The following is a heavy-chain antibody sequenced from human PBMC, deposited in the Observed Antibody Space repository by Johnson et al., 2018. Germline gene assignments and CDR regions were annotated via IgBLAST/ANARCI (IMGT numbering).Heavy chain of an antibody. Sequence: QVQLQESGPGLVKPSEALSLTCTVSGGSLSSGSYYWSWIRQPPGKGLEWIGYIYYSGNTNYNPSLKSRVPLTVDTSKNQFSLKLSSVTAADPAGDYWARDSWDTSSWYGAFDIWGLGTMVTVSS. CDR1: GGSLSSGSYY. CDR2: IYYSGNT. J-gene: IGHJ3*02. V-gene: IGHV4-61*01. D-gene: IGHD6-13*01. CDR3: ARDSWDTSSWYGAFDI.